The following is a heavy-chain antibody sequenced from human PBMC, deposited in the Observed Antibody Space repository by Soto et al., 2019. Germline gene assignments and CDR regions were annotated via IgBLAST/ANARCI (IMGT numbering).Heavy chain of an antibody. V-gene: IGHV2-5*02. CDR1: GFSLSTSGVG. Sequence: SRPTLVNPTQTLTLTCTFSGFSLSTSGVGVGWIRQPPGKALEWLALIYWDDDKRYSPSLKSRLTITKDTSKNQVVLTMTNMDPVDTATYYCAHVYSSSTQAYNWFDPWGQGTLVTVSS. CDR2: IYWDDDK. CDR3: AHVYSSSTQAYNWFDP. D-gene: IGHD6-6*01. J-gene: IGHJ5*02.